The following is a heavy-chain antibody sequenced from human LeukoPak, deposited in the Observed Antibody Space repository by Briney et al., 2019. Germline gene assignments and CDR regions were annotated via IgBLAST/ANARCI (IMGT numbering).Heavy chain of an antibody. Sequence: PGGSLRLSCAASGFTFSSYWMTWVRQAPGKGLEWVANIKRDGSEKHYVDSVKGRFTISRDNSKNTLFLQMNSLRAEDTAVYYCARGGYSSSWYHFDYWGQGTLVTVSS. V-gene: IGHV3-7*03. CDR1: GFTFSSYW. D-gene: IGHD6-13*01. CDR2: IKRDGSEK. CDR3: ARGGYSSSWYHFDY. J-gene: IGHJ4*02.